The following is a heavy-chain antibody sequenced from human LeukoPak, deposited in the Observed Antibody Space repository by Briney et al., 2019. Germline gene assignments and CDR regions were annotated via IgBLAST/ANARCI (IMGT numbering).Heavy chain of an antibody. CDR1: GGSFSGYY. CDR3: ARRQVVPAATYFDY. Sequence: PSETLSLTCAVYGGSFSGYYWSWIRQPPGKGLEWIGEINNSGSTNYNPSLKSRVTISVDTSKNQFSLKLYSMTAADTAVYYCARRQVVPAATYFDYWGQGTLVTVSS. J-gene: IGHJ4*02. V-gene: IGHV4-34*01. D-gene: IGHD2-2*01. CDR2: INNSGST.